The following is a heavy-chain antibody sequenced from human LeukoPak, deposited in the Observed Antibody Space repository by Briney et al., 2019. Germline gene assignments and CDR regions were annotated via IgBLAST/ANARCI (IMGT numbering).Heavy chain of an antibody. CDR1: GGSISSSNW. CDR3: ARAVYCSGGSCYASDAFDI. Sequence: SETLSLTCAVSGGSISSSNWWSWVRQPPGKGLEWIGEIYHSGSTNYNPSLKSRVTISVDKSKNQFSLKLSSVTAADTAVYYCARAVYCSGGSCYASDAFDIWGQGTMVTVSS. J-gene: IGHJ3*02. D-gene: IGHD2-15*01. V-gene: IGHV4-4*02. CDR2: IYHSGST.